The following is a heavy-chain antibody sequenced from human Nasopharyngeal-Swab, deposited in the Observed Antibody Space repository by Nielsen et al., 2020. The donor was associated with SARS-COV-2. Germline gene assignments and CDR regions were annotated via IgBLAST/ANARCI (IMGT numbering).Heavy chain of an antibody. J-gene: IGHJ3*02. CDR1: GYNFTGYY. D-gene: IGHD2-2*01. CDR3: ARDQTISSNAFDI. CDR2: INPNSGGT. Sequence: ASVKVSCNASGYNFTGYYMHWVRQAPGQGLEWMGWINPNSGGTNYAQKFQGRVTMTRDTSISTAYMELGRLRSDDTAVYYCARDQTISSNAFDIWGQGTMVTVSS. V-gene: IGHV1-2*02.